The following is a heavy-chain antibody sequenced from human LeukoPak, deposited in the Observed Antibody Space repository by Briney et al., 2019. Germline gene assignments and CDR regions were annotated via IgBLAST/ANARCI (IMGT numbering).Heavy chain of an antibody. CDR3: ARLVVGAPGYYFDY. D-gene: IGHD1-26*01. CDR2: IYPGDSDT. V-gene: IGHV5-51*01. CDR1: GNSFTAYW. J-gene: IGHJ4*02. Sequence: GESLKISCQDPGNSFTAYWIAWVRQMPGKGLEWMGIIYPGDSDTRYSPSFQGQVTISADKSISTAYLQWSSLKASDTAMYYCARLVVGAPGYYFDYWGQGTLVTVSS.